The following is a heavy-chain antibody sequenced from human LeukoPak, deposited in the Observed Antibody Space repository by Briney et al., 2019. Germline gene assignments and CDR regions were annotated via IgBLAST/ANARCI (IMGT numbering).Heavy chain of an antibody. CDR1: GFTFDDYG. CDR3: AKDRNGRYTYGHFDY. V-gene: IGHV3-30*02. J-gene: IGHJ4*02. D-gene: IGHD5-18*01. CDR2: RRYDGRNK. Sequence: GGSLRLSCAASGFTFDDYGMSWVRQGPGKGLEWVAFRRYDGRNKYYADSVKGRFTISRDNSKNTLYLQMNSLRAEDTAVYYCAKDRNGRYTYGHFDYWGQGTLVTVSS.